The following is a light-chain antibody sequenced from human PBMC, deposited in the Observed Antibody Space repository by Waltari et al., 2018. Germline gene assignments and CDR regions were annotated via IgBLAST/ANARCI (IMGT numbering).Light chain of an antibody. V-gene: IGKV3-20*01. CDR1: QSISSNY. CDR3: QQYGSSPLT. CDR2: GAS. Sequence: EILLTQSPGTLSLSPGERATLSCRASQSISSNYLAWYQQKPGQAPRLLIYGASSRATGSPDRFSGSWYDTDFTLTVSRLESEDFGVYYCQQYGSSPLTFGQGTKVEIK. J-gene: IGKJ2*01.